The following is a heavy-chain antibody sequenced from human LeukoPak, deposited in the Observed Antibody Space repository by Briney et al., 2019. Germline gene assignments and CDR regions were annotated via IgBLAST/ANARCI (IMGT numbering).Heavy chain of an antibody. CDR3: ARDDHWGIAAAGVYYGMDV. CDR2: ISSSSSYT. CDR1: GFTFSDYY. V-gene: IGHV3-11*05. J-gene: IGHJ6*02. Sequence: PGGSLRLSCAASGFTFSDYYMSWIRQALGKGLEWVSYISSSSSYTNYADSVKGRFTVSRDNAKNSLYLQMNSLRAEDTAVYYCARDDHWGIAAAGVYYGMDVWGQGTTVTVSS. D-gene: IGHD6-13*01.